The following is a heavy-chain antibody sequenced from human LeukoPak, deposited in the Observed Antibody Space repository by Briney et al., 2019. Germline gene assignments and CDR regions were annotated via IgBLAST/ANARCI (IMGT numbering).Heavy chain of an antibody. CDR1: GGSISSYY. CDR2: IYYSGST. D-gene: IGHD6-13*01. Sequence: SETLSLTCTVSGGSISSYYWSWIRQPPGKGLEWIGYIYYSGSTNYNPSLKSRVTISVDTSKNQFSLKLSSVTAADTAVYYCARGGRRIAAAGTGFGDYWGQGTLVTVSS. J-gene: IGHJ4*02. V-gene: IGHV4-59*12. CDR3: ARGGRRIAAAGTGFGDY.